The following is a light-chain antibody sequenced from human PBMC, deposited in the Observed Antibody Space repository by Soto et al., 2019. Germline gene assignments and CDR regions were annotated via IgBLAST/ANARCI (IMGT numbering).Light chain of an antibody. J-gene: IGKJ1*01. CDR1: QNIDNY. CDR3: QQSSNIPWT. CDR2: STS. Sequence: IQLTQSPSSLSASVGYRVTVSCRSSQNIDNYLNWYVQRPGKAPELLIYSTSNLKSGVPSRFRGSGSGTDFSLTINSLQSEDFATYYCQQSSNIPWTFGQGTKVDI. V-gene: IGKV1-39*01.